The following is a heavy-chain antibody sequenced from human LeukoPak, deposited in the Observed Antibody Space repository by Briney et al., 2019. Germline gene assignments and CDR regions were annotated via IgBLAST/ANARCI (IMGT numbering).Heavy chain of an antibody. CDR2: IYYSGST. V-gene: IGHV4-59*01. Sequence: SETLSLTCTVSGGSISNSYWNWIRQPPGKGLEWIGYIYYSGSTNYNPSLKSRVTISVDTSKNQFSLKLSSVTAADTAVYYCARASSIFGSRSNYYGMDVWGQGTTVTVSS. CDR1: GGSISNSY. J-gene: IGHJ6*02. CDR3: ARASSIFGSRSNYYGMDV. D-gene: IGHD3-3*01.